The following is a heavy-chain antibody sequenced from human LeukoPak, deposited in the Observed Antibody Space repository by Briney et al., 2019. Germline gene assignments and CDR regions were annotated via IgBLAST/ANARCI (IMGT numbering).Heavy chain of an antibody. CDR3: ARGGRQRYENWFDP. J-gene: IGHJ5*02. Sequence: GGSLRLPCAASGFTFSSYSMNWVRQAPGKGLEWVSSISSSSSYIYYADSVKGRFTISRDNAKNSLYLQMNSLRAEDTAVYYCARGGRQRYENWFDPWGQGTLVTVSS. D-gene: IGHD5-12*01. CDR1: GFTFSSYS. CDR2: ISSSSSYI. V-gene: IGHV3-21*01.